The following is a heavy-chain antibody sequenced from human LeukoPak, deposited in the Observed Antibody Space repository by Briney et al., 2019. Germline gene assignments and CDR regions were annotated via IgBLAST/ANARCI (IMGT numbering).Heavy chain of an antibody. CDR3: ARDLSAGERAMDV. D-gene: IGHD2-21*01. J-gene: IGHJ6*02. CDR2: ILGSSSYR. CDR1: GFNFSDHH. V-gene: IGHV3-11*05. Sequence: GGSLRLSCAASGFNFSDHHMAWIRQAPGKGLEWISYILGSSSYRNSADSVKGRFTISRDNAKNSLYLQMNSLRGEDTAVYYCARDLSAGERAMDVWGQGTTAIVSS.